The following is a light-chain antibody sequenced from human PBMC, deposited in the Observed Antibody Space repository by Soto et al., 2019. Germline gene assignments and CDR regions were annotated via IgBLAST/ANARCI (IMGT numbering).Light chain of an antibody. CDR2: DVS. CDR3: CSYTTSNTRQIV. Sequence: QSALTQPASVSGSPGQSITISCTGTSSDVGGYNYVSWYQQHPGKAPKFMIYDVSNRPSGVSNRFSGSNSGNTASLTISGLHADDEADYYCCSYTTSNTRQIVFGTGTKVTVL. V-gene: IGLV2-14*01. J-gene: IGLJ1*01. CDR1: SSDVGGYNY.